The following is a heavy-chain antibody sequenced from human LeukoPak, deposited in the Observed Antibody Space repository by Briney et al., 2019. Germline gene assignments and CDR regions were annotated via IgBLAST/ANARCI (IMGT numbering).Heavy chain of an antibody. CDR1: GYSFTSYW. Sequence: PGESLKISCKGSGYSFTSYWIGWARQMPGKGLEWMGIIYPGDSDTRYSPSFQGQVTISADESVTTAYLQWSTLKASDSAIYYCARGAGASDYWGQGTLVTVSS. D-gene: IGHD3-10*01. J-gene: IGHJ4*02. CDR3: ARGAGASDY. CDR2: IYPGDSDT. V-gene: IGHV5-51*01.